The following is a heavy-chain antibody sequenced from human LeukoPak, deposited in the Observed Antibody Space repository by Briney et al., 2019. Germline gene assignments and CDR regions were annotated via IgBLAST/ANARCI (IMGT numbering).Heavy chain of an antibody. CDR3: AREVAGIQLFDY. J-gene: IGHJ4*02. V-gene: IGHV3-33*01. CDR2: IWYDGSNK. CDR1: GFTFSSYG. D-gene: IGHD5-18*01. Sequence: GRSLRLSCAASGFTFSSYGTHWVRQAPGKGLEGVAVIWYDGSNKYYADSVKGRFTISRDNSKNTLYLQMNSLRAEDTAVYYCAREVAGIQLFDYWGQGTLVAVSS.